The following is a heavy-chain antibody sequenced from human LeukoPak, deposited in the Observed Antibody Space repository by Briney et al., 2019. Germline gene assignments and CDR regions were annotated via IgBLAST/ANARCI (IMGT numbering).Heavy chain of an antibody. V-gene: IGHV3-48*03. CDR3: AREAAAAGTWYFDL. CDR1: GLTFSSYE. D-gene: IGHD6-13*01. J-gene: IGHJ2*01. CDR2: IDTSGTLI. Sequence: PGRSLRLSCAASGLTFSSYEMIWVRQAPGKGLEWISYIDTSGTLIHYGDSVRGRFTISRDNAKNSLFLQMNSLRAEDTAVYYCAREAAAAGTWYFDLWGRGTLVTVSS.